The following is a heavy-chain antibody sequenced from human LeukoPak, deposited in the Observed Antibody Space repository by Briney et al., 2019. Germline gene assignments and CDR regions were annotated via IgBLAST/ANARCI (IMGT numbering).Heavy chain of an antibody. D-gene: IGHD2-15*01. V-gene: IGHV3-30*04. CDR1: GFTFSSYA. Sequence: PGGSLRLSCAASGFTFSSYAMHWVRQAPGKGLEWVAVISYDGSNKYYADSVKGRFTISRDNSKNTLYLQMDSLRAEDTAVYYCARAAPRYCSGGSCYLDYWGQGTLVTVSS. J-gene: IGHJ4*02. CDR3: ARAAPRYCSGGSCYLDY. CDR2: ISYDGSNK.